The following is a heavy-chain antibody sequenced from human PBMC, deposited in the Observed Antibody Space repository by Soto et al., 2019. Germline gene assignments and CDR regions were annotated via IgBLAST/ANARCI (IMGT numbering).Heavy chain of an antibody. CDR3: ARGARYYDILTGYLNNWFDP. J-gene: IGHJ5*02. CDR1: GGYISSYY. Sequence: SETLCLTCTVSGGYISSYYWSWIRQPPGKGLEWIGYIYYSGSTNYNPSLKSRVTISVDTSKNQFSLKLSSVTAADTAVYYCARGARYYDILTGYLNNWFDPWGQGTLVTVSS. D-gene: IGHD3-9*01. CDR2: IYYSGST. V-gene: IGHV4-59*01.